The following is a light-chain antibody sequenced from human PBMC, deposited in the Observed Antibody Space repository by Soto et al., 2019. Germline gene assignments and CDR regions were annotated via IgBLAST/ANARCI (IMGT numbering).Light chain of an antibody. J-gene: IGLJ2*01. V-gene: IGLV1-40*01. CDR1: SSNIGAGYD. CDR2: GNS. Sequence: QSVLTQPPSVSGAPGQRVTISCTGSSSNIGAGYDVRWYQQLPGTAPKLLIYGNSNRPSGVPDRFSGSKSGTSASLAITGPQAEHEADYYCQSYDSSLSGVVFGGGTKLTVL. CDR3: QSYDSSLSGVV.